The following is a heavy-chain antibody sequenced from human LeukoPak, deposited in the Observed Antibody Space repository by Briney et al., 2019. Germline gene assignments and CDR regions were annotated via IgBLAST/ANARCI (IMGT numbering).Heavy chain of an antibody. CDR2: INPDSGDT. D-gene: IGHD2-2*01. Sequence: ASVKVSCKASGYTFTGYYIHWVRQAPGQGLEWMGWINPDSGDTNYAQRFQGRATMTRDTSISTAYMEKRRLTSDDTAVYYCARELDVVVPAATAPDYWGQGTLVTVSS. J-gene: IGHJ4*02. CDR3: ARELDVVVPAATAPDY. CDR1: GYTFTGYY. V-gene: IGHV1-2*02.